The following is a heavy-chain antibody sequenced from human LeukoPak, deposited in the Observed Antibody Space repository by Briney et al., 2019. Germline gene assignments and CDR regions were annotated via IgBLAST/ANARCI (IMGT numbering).Heavy chain of an antibody. Sequence: PSQTLSLTCTVSGGSISSGGYYWSWIRQHPGKGLEWIGYIYYSGSTYYNPSLKSRVTISVDTSKNQFSLKLSSVTAADTAVYYCARGDGSGSYPSYYYYGMDVWGQGTTVTVSS. J-gene: IGHJ6*02. CDR2: IYYSGST. CDR1: GGSISSGGYY. CDR3: ARGDGSGSYPSYYYYGMDV. D-gene: IGHD3-10*01. V-gene: IGHV4-31*03.